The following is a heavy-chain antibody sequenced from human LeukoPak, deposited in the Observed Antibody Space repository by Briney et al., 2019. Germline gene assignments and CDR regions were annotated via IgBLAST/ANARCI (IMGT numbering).Heavy chain of an antibody. V-gene: IGHV5-51*01. J-gene: IGHJ4*02. CDR2: IYPGDSDT. Sequence: PGESLKISCKGSGYSFTSYWIGWVRQMPGKGLEWMGIIYPGDSDTRYSPSFQGQVTISADKSISTAYLQRSSLKASDTAMYYCARRYYYGSGSRYYFDYWGQGTLVTVSS. CDR1: GYSFTSYW. D-gene: IGHD3-10*01. CDR3: ARRYYYGSGSRYYFDY.